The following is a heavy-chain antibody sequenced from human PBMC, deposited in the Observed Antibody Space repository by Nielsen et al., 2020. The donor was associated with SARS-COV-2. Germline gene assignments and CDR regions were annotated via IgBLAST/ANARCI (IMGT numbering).Heavy chain of an antibody. Sequence: WIRQPPGKGLEWVSYISSGSSTIYYADSVKGRFTISRDNAKNSLYLQMNSLRDEDTAVYYCARRIVGANPFDIYYYYGMDVWGQGTTVTVSS. CDR3: ARRIVGANPFDIYYYYGMDV. V-gene: IGHV3-48*02. J-gene: IGHJ6*02. CDR2: ISSGSSTI. D-gene: IGHD1-26*01.